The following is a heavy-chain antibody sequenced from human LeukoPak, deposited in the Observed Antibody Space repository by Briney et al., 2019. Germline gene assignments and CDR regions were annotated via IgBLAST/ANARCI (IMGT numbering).Heavy chain of an antibody. V-gene: IGHV1-2*02. CDR3: ARNRYSSGWYTRGGWFDP. CDR2: INPNSGGT. CDR1: GYTFTGYY. D-gene: IGHD6-19*01. J-gene: IGHJ5*02. Sequence: ASVKVSCKDSGYTFTGYYMHWVRQAPGQGLEWMGWINPNSGGTSYAQKFQGRVTMTRDTSISTAYMELSRLRSDDTAVYYCARNRYSSGWYTRGGWFDPWGQGTLVTVSS.